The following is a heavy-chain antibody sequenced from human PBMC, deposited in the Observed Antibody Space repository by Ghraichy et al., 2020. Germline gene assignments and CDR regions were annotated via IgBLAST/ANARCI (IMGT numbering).Heavy chain of an antibody. J-gene: IGHJ4*02. V-gene: IGHV3-9*01. CDR3: AKVAYYYDSSHYFDY. Sequence: GGSLRLSCAASGFTFDDYAMHWVRQAPGKGLEWVSGISWNSGSIGYADSVKGRFTISRDNAKNSLYLQMNSLRAEDTALYYCAKVAYYYDSSHYFDYWGQGTLVTVSS. D-gene: IGHD3-22*01. CDR1: GFTFDDYA. CDR2: ISWNSGSI.